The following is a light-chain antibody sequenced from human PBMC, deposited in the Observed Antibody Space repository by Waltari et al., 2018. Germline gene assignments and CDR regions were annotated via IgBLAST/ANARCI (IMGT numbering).Light chain of an antibody. CDR3: MQGTHWPLT. CDR1: QSLVYSDGNTY. V-gene: IGKV2-30*01. CDR2: RVS. Sequence: DVVMTQSPLSLPVTLGQPASISCRSSQSLVYSDGNTYLNWFQQRPDQSPRRLIYRVSNRDSGVPERFSGSGSGTDFTLEISRVEAEDVGVYYCMQGTHWPLTFGGGTKVEIK. J-gene: IGKJ4*01.